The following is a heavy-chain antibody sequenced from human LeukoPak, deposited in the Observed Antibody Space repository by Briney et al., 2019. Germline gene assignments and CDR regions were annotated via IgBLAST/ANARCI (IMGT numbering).Heavy chain of an antibody. D-gene: IGHD3-3*01. J-gene: IGHJ6*02. CDR3: ARGAPLEWSPYYYYYGMDV. Sequence: GRSLRLSCAASGFTFSSYAMHWVRQAPGKGLEWVAVISYDGSNKYYADSVKGRFTISRDNSKNTLYLQMNSLRAEVTAVYYCARGAPLEWSPYYYYYGMDVWGQGTTVTVSS. CDR2: ISYDGSNK. V-gene: IGHV3-30-3*01. CDR1: GFTFSSYA.